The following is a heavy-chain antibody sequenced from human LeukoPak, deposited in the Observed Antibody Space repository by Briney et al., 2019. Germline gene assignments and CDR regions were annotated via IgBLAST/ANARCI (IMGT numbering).Heavy chain of an antibody. D-gene: IGHD6-19*01. J-gene: IGHJ4*02. CDR1: GFTFRTYA. Sequence: GGSLRLSXVASGFTFRTYAMSWVRQTPGKGLEWISGVSDSGGMTNYADSVKGRFTISRDNSRNTLFLQMNSLRDEDTAVYYCARRDTTGWFHHFDYWGQGTLVTVSS. V-gene: IGHV3-23*01. CDR3: ARRDTTGWFHHFDY. CDR2: VSDSGGMT.